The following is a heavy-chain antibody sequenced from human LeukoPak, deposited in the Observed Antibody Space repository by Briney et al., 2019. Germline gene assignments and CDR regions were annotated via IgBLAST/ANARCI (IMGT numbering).Heavy chain of an antibody. V-gene: IGHV3-74*01. CDR3: ARAPSEIGGYYPEYFRH. CDR1: GFTFSTYW. CDR2: IKSDGSK. D-gene: IGHD3-22*01. Sequence: GGALRLSCAASGFTFSTYWMHWVRQAPGKGLVWVSRIKSDGSKNYADSVKGRFTLSRDNAKNPVSLQMNSLRPEDTGVYYCARAPSEIGGYYPEYFRHWGQGTLVTVSS. J-gene: IGHJ1*01.